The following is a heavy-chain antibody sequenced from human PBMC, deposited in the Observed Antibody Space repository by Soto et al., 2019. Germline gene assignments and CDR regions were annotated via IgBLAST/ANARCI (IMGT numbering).Heavy chain of an antibody. D-gene: IGHD2-21*01. Sequence: GGSLRLSCAASGFTFSDYYMNWIRQAPGKGLEWISYISGGGGSTIYYTDSVKGRFTISRDNAKKSLYLDMNSLRAEDTAVYSCARGISPKFCSGDSCYALGAFDIWGQGTVFTVPS. J-gene: IGHJ3*02. V-gene: IGHV3-11*01. CDR2: ISGGGGSTI. CDR3: ARGISPKFCSGDSCYALGAFDI. CDR1: GFTFSDYY.